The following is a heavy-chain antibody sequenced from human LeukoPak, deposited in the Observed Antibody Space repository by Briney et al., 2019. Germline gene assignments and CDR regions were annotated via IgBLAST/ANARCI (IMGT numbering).Heavy chain of an antibody. Sequence: PGGSLRLSCAASGFTFSSYAMSWVRQAPGKGPDWVSAISGSGGSTYYADSVKGRFTISRDNSKNTLYLQRNNLRAEDTAVYYCAKDYWASNYFDYWGQGTLVTVSS. J-gene: IGHJ4*02. CDR2: ISGSGGST. CDR1: GFTFSSYA. V-gene: IGHV3-23*01. CDR3: AKDYWASNYFDY. D-gene: IGHD2-8*02.